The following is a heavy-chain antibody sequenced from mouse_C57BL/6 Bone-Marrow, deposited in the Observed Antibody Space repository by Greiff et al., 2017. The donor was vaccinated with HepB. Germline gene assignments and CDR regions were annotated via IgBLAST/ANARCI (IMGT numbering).Heavy chain of an antibody. V-gene: IGHV1-55*01. CDR2: IYPGSGST. CDR1: GYTFTSYW. Sequence: QVQLQQPGAELVKPGASVKMSCKASGYTFTSYWITWVKQRPGQGLEWIGDIYPGSGSTNYNEKFKSKATVTVDTSSSTAYMQLSSLTSEDSAVYYCARSPTVVATGFDYWGQGTTLTVSS. J-gene: IGHJ2*01. CDR3: ARSPTVVATGFDY. D-gene: IGHD1-1*01.